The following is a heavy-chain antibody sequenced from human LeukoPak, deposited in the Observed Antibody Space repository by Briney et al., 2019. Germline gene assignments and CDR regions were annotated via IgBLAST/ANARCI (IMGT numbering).Heavy chain of an antibody. J-gene: IGHJ3*02. D-gene: IGHD1-1*01. CDR1: GFTFSSYG. V-gene: IGHV3-30*03. CDR2: ISYDGSNK. Sequence: GGSLRLSCAASGFTFSSYGMHWVRQAPGKGLEWVALISYDGSNKYYADSVKGRFTISRDNSKNTVYLQMDSLRPEDTAVCYCARARGTTGTTRIAFDIWGKGTMVTVSS. CDR3: ARARGTTGTTRIAFDI.